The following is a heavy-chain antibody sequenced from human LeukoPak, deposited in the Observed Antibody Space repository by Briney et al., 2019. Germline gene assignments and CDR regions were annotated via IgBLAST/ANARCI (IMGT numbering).Heavy chain of an antibody. CDR1: GGTFSSYA. CDR3: ARDQEAFDY. V-gene: IGHV1-69*05. Sequence: SVKVSCKASGGTFSSYAISWVRQAPGQGLEWMGGIIPVFGTANYAQKFQGRVTVTRDTSTSTVHMELSGLRSEDTAVYYCARDQEAFDYWGQGTLVTVSS. J-gene: IGHJ4*02. CDR2: IIPVFGTA.